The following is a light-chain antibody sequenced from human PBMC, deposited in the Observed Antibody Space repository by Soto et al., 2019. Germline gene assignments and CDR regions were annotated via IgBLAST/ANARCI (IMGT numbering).Light chain of an antibody. CDR3: QQYSSSPGT. CDR2: DTS. V-gene: IGKV3-20*01. Sequence: DIVLTQSPGTLSLSPGERATLSCRASQSVSGNSLAWYQHKPGQAPRLLIYDTSTWAPGVPDRFSGSGSGTHFTLTISRLETEDFAVYYCQQYSSSPGTFGQGTKVELK. J-gene: IGKJ1*01. CDR1: QSVSGNS.